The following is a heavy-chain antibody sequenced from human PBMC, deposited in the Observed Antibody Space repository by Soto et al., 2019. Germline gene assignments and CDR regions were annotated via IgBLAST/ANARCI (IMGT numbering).Heavy chain of an antibody. CDR1: GDSISSNDYF. CDR2: IYYSGST. D-gene: IGHD6-6*01. V-gene: IGHV4-30-4*01. Sequence: SETLSLTCAVSGDSISSNDYFWSWIRQPPGKGLEWIGYIYYSGSTYYNPSLQSRITISRDTSKNHFSQKLSSVTAADTAVYFCARGAYSSSSSFFDYWGQGTLVTVSS. CDR3: ARGAYSSSSSFFDY. J-gene: IGHJ4*02.